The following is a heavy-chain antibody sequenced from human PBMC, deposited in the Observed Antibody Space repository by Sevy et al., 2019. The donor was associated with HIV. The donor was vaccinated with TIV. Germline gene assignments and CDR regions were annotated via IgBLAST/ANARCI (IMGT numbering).Heavy chain of an antibody. CDR3: ARDRGGSGDFDY. Sequence: ASVKVSCKASGYTFTSYVMHWVRQAPGQRLQWMGWINTGNGDTKYSEKLQGIVTITRDTSASTAYMELSSLRSEDTAVYYCARDRGGSGDFDYWGQGTLVTVSS. V-gene: IGHV1-3*04. CDR1: GYTFTSYV. J-gene: IGHJ4*02. CDR2: INTGNGDT. D-gene: IGHD3-10*01.